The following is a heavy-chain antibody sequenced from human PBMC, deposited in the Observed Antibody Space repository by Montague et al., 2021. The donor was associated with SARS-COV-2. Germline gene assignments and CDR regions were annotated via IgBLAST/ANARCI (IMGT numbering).Heavy chain of an antibody. CDR1: GGSLSDYY. J-gene: IGHJ4*02. CDR3: ARGRQHFNMIVVVMTGGEYYFDY. Sequence: SETLSLTCAVYGGSLSDYYWSWIRQPPGKGLEWIGEINHRGTSKYNTSLKSRVSISLDTSKNQFSLYLSSMTAADTAVYYCARGRQHFNMIVVVMTGGEYYFDYWGQGTLSPSPQ. D-gene: IGHD3-22*01. CDR2: INHRGTS. V-gene: IGHV4-34*01.